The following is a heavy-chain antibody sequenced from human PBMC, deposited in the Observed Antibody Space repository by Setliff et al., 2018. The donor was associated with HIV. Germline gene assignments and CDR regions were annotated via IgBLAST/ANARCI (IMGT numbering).Heavy chain of an antibody. CDR3: ATEGAGGSYQRASALDL. V-gene: IGHV1-18*01. CDR1: GYGFSTFG. J-gene: IGHJ3*01. D-gene: IGHD1-26*01. CDR2: ISGYNADT. Sequence: ASVKVSCKASGYGFSTFGISWVRQAPGQGLEWMGWISGYNADTDYAQKFQGRVSMTTDISTNTAYMELRSLRSDDTAVYYCATEGAGGSYQRASALDLWGQGTMVTVSS.